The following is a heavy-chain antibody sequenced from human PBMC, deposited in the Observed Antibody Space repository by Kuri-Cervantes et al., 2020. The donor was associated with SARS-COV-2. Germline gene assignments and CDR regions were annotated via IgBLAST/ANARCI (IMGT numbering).Heavy chain of an antibody. Sequence: GESLKISCAASGFTFSSYSMNWVRQAPGKGLEWVSSISSSSSYIYYADSVKGRFTISRDNAKNSRYLQMNSLRAEDAAVYYCAREIWYSSSLHYFDYWGQGTLVTVSS. CDR2: ISSSSSYI. J-gene: IGHJ4*02. V-gene: IGHV3-21*01. CDR1: GFTFSSYS. CDR3: AREIWYSSSLHYFDY. D-gene: IGHD6-13*01.